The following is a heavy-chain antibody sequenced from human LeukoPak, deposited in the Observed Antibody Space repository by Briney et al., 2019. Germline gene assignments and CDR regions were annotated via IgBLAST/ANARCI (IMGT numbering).Heavy chain of an antibody. V-gene: IGHV4-30-2*01. CDR3: ARGPYYDSSGYYSTFAPYYFDY. CDR1: GGSISSGGYS. Sequence: PSETLSLTCAVSGGSISSGGYSWSWIRQPPGKGLEWIGYIYHSGSTYYNPSLKSRVTISVDRSKNQFSLKLSSVTAADTAVYYCARGPYYDSSGYYSTFAPYYFDYWGQGTLVTVSS. J-gene: IGHJ4*02. CDR2: IYHSGST. D-gene: IGHD3-22*01.